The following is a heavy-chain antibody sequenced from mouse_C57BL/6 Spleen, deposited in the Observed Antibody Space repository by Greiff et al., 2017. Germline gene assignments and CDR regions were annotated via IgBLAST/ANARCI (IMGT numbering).Heavy chain of an antibody. CDR1: GYTFTDYE. CDR2: IDPETGGT. J-gene: IGHJ1*03. D-gene: IGHD1-1*01. Sequence: QVQLQQPGAELVRPGASVTLSCKASGYTFTDYEMHWVKQTPVHGLEWIGAIDPETGGTAYNQKFKDKAILTADKSSSTAYMELRSLTSEDSAVYYCTRGTTVAWYFDVWGTGTTVTVSS. CDR3: TRGTTVAWYFDV. V-gene: IGHV1-15*01.